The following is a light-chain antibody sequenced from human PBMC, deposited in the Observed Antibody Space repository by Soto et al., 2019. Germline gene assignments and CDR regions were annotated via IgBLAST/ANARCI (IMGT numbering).Light chain of an antibody. J-gene: IGKJ5*01. Sequence: EIVMTQSPATVSVSPCERVTLSCRASQSVSNKLAWYQQKPGQAPRLLIYDASGRAGSVPARLSGSGSGTDFTLTISSLEPEDFAVYYCQQRSNWPITFGQGTRLEIK. V-gene: IGKV3-11*01. CDR2: DAS. CDR1: QSVSNK. CDR3: QQRSNWPIT.